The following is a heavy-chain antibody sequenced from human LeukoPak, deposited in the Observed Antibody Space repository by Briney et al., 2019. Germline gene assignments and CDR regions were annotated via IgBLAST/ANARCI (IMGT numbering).Heavy chain of an antibody. CDR3: ARDRQDYYDSLGAFDI. Sequence: GGSLTLSCAASGFTFSSYDIHWVRQGLGKGLEWVSAIGPGHETYYADSVKGRFTISRDNSKNTLYLQMNSLRAEDTAVYYCARDRQDYYDSLGAFDIWGQGTMVTVSS. D-gene: IGHD3-22*01. V-gene: IGHV3-13*01. CDR2: IGPGHET. J-gene: IGHJ3*02. CDR1: GFTFSSYD.